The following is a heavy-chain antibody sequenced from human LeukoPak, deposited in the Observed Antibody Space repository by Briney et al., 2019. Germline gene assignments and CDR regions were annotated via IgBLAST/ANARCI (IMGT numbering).Heavy chain of an antibody. V-gene: IGHV3-13*01. Sequence: GGSLRLSCAASGFTFIDYDMHWVRQVIGKGLEWVSAIGIRGDTHYSGSVKGRFTISRDNSKNMVYLQMNSLRDDDTAVYYCVKDGRTSAPCWGQGTLVTVSS. CDR2: IGIRGDT. D-gene: IGHD2-15*01. CDR3: VKDGRTSAPC. CDR1: GFTFIDYD. J-gene: IGHJ4*02.